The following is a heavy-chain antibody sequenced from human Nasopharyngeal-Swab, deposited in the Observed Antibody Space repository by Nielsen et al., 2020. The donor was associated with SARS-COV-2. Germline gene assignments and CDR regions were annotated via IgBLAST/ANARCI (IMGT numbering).Heavy chain of an antibody. D-gene: IGHD5-18*01. CDR3: SRVRGIQLWLPNYYYYYGMDV. Sequence: SETLSLTCAVFGGSLSDYYWTWIRQPPGKGLEWNGETNHSGSSNYNPSLKSRVTISVDTSKNQFSLKLSSVTAADTAVYYCSRVRGIQLWLPNYYYYYGMDVWGQGTTVTVSS. CDR1: GGSLSDYY. J-gene: IGHJ6*02. V-gene: IGHV4-34*01. CDR2: TNHSGSS.